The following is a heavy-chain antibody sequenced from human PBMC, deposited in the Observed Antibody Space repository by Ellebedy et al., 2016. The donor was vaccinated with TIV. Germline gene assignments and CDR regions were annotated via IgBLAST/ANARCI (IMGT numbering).Heavy chain of an antibody. CDR2: INHSGST. V-gene: IGHV4-34*01. CDR3: ARRRPRPYNWFDP. D-gene: IGHD6-6*01. Sequence: MPSETLSLTCAVYGGSSSGYYWSWIRQPPGKGLEWIGEINHSGSTNYNPSLKSRVTISVDTSKNQFSLKLSSVTAADTAVYYCARRRPRPYNWFDPWGQGTLVTVSS. J-gene: IGHJ5*02. CDR1: GGSSSGYY.